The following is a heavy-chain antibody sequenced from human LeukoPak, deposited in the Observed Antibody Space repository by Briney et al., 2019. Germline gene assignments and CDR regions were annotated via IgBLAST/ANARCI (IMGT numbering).Heavy chain of an antibody. CDR1: GFTFSSYG. CDR2: IWYDGSNK. J-gene: IGHJ4*02. V-gene: IGHV3-33*01. CDR3: ARDGEYCSRPRCSYLFVH. Sequence: PGRSLRLSCAASGFTFSSYGMHWVRQAPGKGLEWVAVIWYDGSNKYYADSVKGRFTISRDNSKNTLYLQMNSLRAEDTAVYYCARDGEYCSRPRCSYLFVHWRQATLVSVSS. D-gene: IGHD2-2*01.